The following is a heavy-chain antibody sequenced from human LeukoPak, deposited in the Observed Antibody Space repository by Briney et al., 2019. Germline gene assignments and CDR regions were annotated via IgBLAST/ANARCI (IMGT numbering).Heavy chain of an antibody. CDR3: AKVPGFYDILPGFNY. CDR2: ISGSGGST. V-gene: IGHV3-23*01. J-gene: IGHJ4*02. Sequence: GGSLRLSCAASGFTFSSYAMSWVRQAPGKGLEWVSAISGSGGSTYYADSVKGRFTISRDNSKNTLYLQMNSLRAEDTAVYYCAKVPGFYDILPGFNYGGKEPLVTVPS. CDR1: GFTFSSYA. D-gene: IGHD3-9*01.